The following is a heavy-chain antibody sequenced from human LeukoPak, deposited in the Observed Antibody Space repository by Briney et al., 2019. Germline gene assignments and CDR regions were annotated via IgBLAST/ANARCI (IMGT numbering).Heavy chain of an antibody. CDR2: IWYEGSNK. CDR3: AKGAYGAKGDYFDY. CDR1: GFTFSSYG. V-gene: IGHV3-33*06. D-gene: IGHD4-17*01. Sequence: GRSLRLSCAASGFTFSSYGMHWVRQAPGKGLEWVAVIWYEGSNKYYADSVKGRFTISRDNSKNTLYLQMNSLRAEDTAVYYCAKGAYGAKGDYFDYWGQGTLVTVSS. J-gene: IGHJ4*02.